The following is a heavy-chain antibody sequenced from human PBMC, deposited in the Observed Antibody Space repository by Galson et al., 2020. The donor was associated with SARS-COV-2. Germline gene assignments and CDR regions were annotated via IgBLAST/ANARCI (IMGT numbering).Heavy chain of an antibody. V-gene: IGHV1-24*01. CDR3: ATAPAITGTTANGGVYYYYGMDV. D-gene: IGHD1-20*01. J-gene: IGHJ6*02. CDR1: GYTLTELS. Sequence: SVKVSCKVSGYTLTELSMHWVRQAPGKGLEWMGGFDPEDGETIYAQKFQGRVTMTEDTSTDTAYMALSSLRSEDTAVYYRATAPAITGTTANGGVYYYYGMDVWSQGTTVTVSS. CDR2: FDPEDGET.